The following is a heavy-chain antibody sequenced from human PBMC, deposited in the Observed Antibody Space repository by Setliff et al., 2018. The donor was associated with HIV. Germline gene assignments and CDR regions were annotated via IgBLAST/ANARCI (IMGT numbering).Heavy chain of an antibody. Sequence: SETLSLTCSVSGGSIRSYSWSWIWQPAGKDLEWIGRVSGSGTTNYNASLKSRVTMSVDTSKNHFSLKLSSVTAADTAMYYCAREGSEAVDYEANWFDPWGQGTLVTVSS. J-gene: IGHJ5*02. CDR2: VSGSGTT. CDR1: GGSIRSYS. V-gene: IGHV4-4*07. CDR3: AREGSEAVDYEANWFDP. D-gene: IGHD4-17*01.